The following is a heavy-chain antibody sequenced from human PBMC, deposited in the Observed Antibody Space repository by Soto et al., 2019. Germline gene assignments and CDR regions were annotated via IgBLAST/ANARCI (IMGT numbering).Heavy chain of an antibody. V-gene: IGHV4-59*01. J-gene: IGHJ6*02. D-gene: IGHD3-3*01. CDR3: ARGYYEFWSGYYRGGYYYGMDV. CDR2: IYYSGST. Sequence: PSETLSLTCTVSGGSISSYYWSWIRQPPGKGLEWIGYIYYSGSTNYNPSLKSRVTISVDTSKNQFSLKLSSVTAADTAVYYCARGYYEFWSGYYRGGYYYGMDVWGQGTTVTVSS. CDR1: GGSISSYY.